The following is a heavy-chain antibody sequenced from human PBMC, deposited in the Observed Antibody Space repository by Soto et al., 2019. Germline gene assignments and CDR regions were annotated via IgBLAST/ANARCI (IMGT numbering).Heavy chain of an antibody. Sequence: SETLSLTCTVSGGSISSSSYYWGCIRQPPGKGLEWIGEINHSGSTNYNPSLKSRVTISVHTSKSQFSLKLSSVTAADTAVYYCARGLISGSHYSGGWYYFDSWGQGTQVTVSS. CDR2: INHSGST. D-gene: IGHD1-26*01. V-gene: IGHV4-39*07. CDR3: ARGLISGSHYSGGWYYFDS. J-gene: IGHJ4*02. CDR1: GGSISSSSYY.